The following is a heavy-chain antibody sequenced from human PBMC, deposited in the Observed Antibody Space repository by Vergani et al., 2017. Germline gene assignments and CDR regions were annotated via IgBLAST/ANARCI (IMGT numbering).Heavy chain of an antibody. J-gene: IGHJ4*02. CDR2: IKSKTDGGTT. CDR1: GLTFSNAW. Sequence: EVQLVESGGGLVKRGGSLRLSCAASGLTFSNAWMSWVRQAPGKRLEWVGRIKSKTDGGTTDYAAPVKGRFTISRDDSKHTLYLQMNSLKTEDTAVYYCTTRGSWTGXCDYWGQGTLVTGSS. V-gene: IGHV3-15*01. D-gene: IGHD6-13*01. CDR3: TTRGSWTGXCDY.